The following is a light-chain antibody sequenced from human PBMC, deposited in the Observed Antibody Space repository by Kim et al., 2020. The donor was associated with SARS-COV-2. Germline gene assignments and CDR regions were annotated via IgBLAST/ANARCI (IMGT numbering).Light chain of an antibody. CDR2: LNSDGSH. V-gene: IGLV4-69*01. CDR3: QTWGAGIQGV. CDR1: SGHSSYA. J-gene: IGLJ3*02. Sequence: QLVLTQSPSASASLGASVKLTCTLSSGHSSYAIAWHQQQPEKGPRYLMKLNSDGSHSKGDGIPDRFSGSSSGTERYLTISSLQSEDEADYYCQTWGAGIQGVFGVGTQLTVL.